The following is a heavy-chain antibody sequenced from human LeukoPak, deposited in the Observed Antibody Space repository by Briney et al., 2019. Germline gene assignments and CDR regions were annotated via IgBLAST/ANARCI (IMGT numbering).Heavy chain of an antibody. D-gene: IGHD6-13*01. CDR1: GGSISSGSYY. V-gene: IGHV4-61*02. J-gene: IGHJ6*03. CDR3: ARDRLEAAEAYYYYMDV. Sequence: PSQTLSLTCTVSGGSISSGSYYWSWIRQPAGKGLEWIGRIYTSGSTNYNPSLKSRVTISVDTSKNQFSLKLSSVTAADTAVYYCARDRLEAAEAYYYYMDVWGKGTTVTVSS. CDR2: IYTSGST.